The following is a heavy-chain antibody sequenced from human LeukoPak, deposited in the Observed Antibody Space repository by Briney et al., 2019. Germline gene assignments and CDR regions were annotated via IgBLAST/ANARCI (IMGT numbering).Heavy chain of an antibody. Sequence: GGSLRLSCAASGFMFSIYWMHWVRQAPGKGLVWVSRINADGSSTSYADSVKGRFTISRDNAKNTLYLQMNNLRAEDTAVYYCARDRYCSSSICYSGFNWGQGTLVTVSS. CDR3: ARDRYCSSSICYSGFN. J-gene: IGHJ4*02. D-gene: IGHD2-2*01. V-gene: IGHV3-74*01. CDR2: INADGSST. CDR1: GFMFSIYW.